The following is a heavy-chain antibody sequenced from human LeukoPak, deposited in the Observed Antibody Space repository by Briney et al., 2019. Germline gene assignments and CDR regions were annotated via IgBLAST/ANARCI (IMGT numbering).Heavy chain of an antibody. CDR1: GGTFSSYA. D-gene: IGHD3-3*01. V-gene: IGHV1-69*13. J-gene: IGHJ6*03. CDR2: VIPIFGTA. CDR3: ARDYDFWSGYSSQYYYYYMDL. Sequence: VKVSCKASGGTFSSYAVSWVRQAPGQGLEWMGGVIPIFGTANYAQKFQGRVTITADESTSTAYMELSSLRSEDTAVYYCARDYDFWSGYSSQYYYYYMDLWGKGTTVTLSS.